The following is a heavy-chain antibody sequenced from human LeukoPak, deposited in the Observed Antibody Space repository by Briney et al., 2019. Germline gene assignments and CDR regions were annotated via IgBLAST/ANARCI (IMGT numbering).Heavy chain of an antibody. J-gene: IGHJ4*02. D-gene: IGHD1-26*01. V-gene: IGHV4-34*01. CDR1: GGSFSGYY. CDR2: INHSGST. Sequence: PSETLSLTCAVYGGSFSGYYWSWIRQPPGKGLEWIGEINHSGSTNYNPSLKSRVTISVDTSKNQFSLKLSSVTAAETAVYYCARGAIVGATTAWFDYWGQGTLVTVSS. CDR3: ARGAIVGATTAWFDY.